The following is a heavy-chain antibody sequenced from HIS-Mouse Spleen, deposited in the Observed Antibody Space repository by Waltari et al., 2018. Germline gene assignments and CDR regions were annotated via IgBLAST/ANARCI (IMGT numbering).Heavy chain of an antibody. Sequence: QVQLQQWGAGLLKPSETLSLTCAVYGGSFSGYYWSWIRRPPGKGLEWIGEINNSGSTNYNPSLKSRVTISVDTSKNQFSLKLSSVTAADTAVYYCARGPYPRSYYYFDYWGQGTLVTVSS. CDR1: GGSFSGYY. V-gene: IGHV4-34*01. CDR2: INNSGST. J-gene: IGHJ4*02. D-gene: IGHD5-18*01. CDR3: ARGPYPRSYYYFDY.